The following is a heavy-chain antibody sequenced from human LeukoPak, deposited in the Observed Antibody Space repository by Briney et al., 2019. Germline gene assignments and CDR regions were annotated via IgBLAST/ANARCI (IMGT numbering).Heavy chain of an antibody. V-gene: IGHV5-51*01. D-gene: IGHD3-9*01. CDR2: IYPGDSDT. J-gene: IGHJ4*02. Sequence: GESLQISCKGSGYSFTSYWIGWVRQIPGKGLEWMGIIYPGDSDTRYSPSFQGQVTISADKSISTAYLQWSSLKASDTAMYYCARLATDYDILENFDYWGQGTLVTVSS. CDR3: ARLATDYDILENFDY. CDR1: GYSFTSYW.